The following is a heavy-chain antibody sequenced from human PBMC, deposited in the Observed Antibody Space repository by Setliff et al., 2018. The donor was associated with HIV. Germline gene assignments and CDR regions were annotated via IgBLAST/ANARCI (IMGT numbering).Heavy chain of an antibody. Sequence: PGESLKISCKGSGYSFTSYWIGWVRQMPGKGLEWMGIIYTGDSQTAYSPAFQGQVTISADKSISTAYLQWSSLKASDTAMYYCARHGYCSGTSCSEYYYYYGMDVWGQGTTVTVSS. V-gene: IGHV5-51*01. CDR3: ARHGYCSGTSCSEYYYYYGMDV. CDR2: IYTGDSQT. D-gene: IGHD2-2*03. CDR1: GYSFTSYW. J-gene: IGHJ6*02.